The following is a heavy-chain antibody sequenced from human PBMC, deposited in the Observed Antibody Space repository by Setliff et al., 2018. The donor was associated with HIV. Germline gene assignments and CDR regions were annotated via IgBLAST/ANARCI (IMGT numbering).Heavy chain of an antibody. Sequence: PSETLSLTCTVSGGSINGHYWSWIRQPPGKGLEWIGYIHYSGSSNYNPFLKSRVSISLDTSKKQVSLKLNAVTAADTAVYYCARGLSIFGVATPGFYSFMYVWGKGTTVTVSS. CDR2: IHYSGSS. J-gene: IGHJ6*03. V-gene: IGHV4-59*11. CDR3: ARGLSIFGVATPGFYSFMYV. D-gene: IGHD3-3*01. CDR1: GGSINGHY.